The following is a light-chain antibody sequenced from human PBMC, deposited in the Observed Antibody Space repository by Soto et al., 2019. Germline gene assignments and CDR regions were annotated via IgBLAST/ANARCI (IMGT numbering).Light chain of an antibody. J-gene: IGKJ1*01. CDR3: HHYNFWPT. Sequence: IMLTQSAASLSLSPGHKATPSGRASQSVSIYLAWYQQKPGQAPRLLIYSASRRATGIPDRFTGIGSGTDFTLTISSLQAEDFAVYYCHHYNFWPTFGQGTNVDIK. V-gene: IGKV3-11*01. CDR1: QSVSIY. CDR2: SAS.